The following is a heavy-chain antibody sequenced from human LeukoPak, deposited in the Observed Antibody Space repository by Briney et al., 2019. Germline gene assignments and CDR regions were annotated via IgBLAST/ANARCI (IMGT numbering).Heavy chain of an antibody. CDR1: GGSVSSGSYY. Sequence: PSETLSLTCTVSGGSVSSGSYYWSWIRQPPGKGLEWIGYIYYSGSTNYNPSLKSRVTMSVDTSKNQFSLKLSSVTAADTAVYYCARGYRSGGSCYLGYYFDYWGQGTLVTVSS. CDR2: IYYSGST. J-gene: IGHJ4*02. CDR3: ARGYRSGGSCYLGYYFDY. D-gene: IGHD2-15*01. V-gene: IGHV4-61*01.